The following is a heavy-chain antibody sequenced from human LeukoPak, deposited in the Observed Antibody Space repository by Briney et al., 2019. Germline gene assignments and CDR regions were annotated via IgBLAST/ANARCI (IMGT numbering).Heavy chain of an antibody. CDR1: GFTFSSYS. J-gene: IGHJ4*02. D-gene: IGHD5-18*01. CDR3: ARGQSGGYTAMVTEYIDY. V-gene: IGHV3-21*01. CDR2: ISSSSSYI. Sequence: GGSLRLSCAASGFTFSSYSMNWVRQAPGKGLEWVSSISSSSSYIYYADSVKGRFTISRDNAKNSLYLQMNSLRAEDTAVYYCARGQSGGYTAMVTEYIDYWGQGTLVTVSS.